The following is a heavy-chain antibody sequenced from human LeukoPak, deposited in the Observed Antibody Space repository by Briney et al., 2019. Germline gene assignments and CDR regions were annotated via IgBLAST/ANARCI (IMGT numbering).Heavy chain of an antibody. J-gene: IGHJ4*02. V-gene: IGHV3-23*01. CDR2: ISASGGRT. Sequence: PGGSLRLSCAPSVFTFSSYAMSWVRQAPGKGLEWVSAISASGGRTYYADSVEGRFTISRDNSKNTLYLQMNSVRAEDTAVYICAKEGVYGSGCCYYFDYWGQGTLVTVSS. CDR3: AKEGVYGSGCCYYFDY. CDR1: VFTFSSYA. D-gene: IGHD3-10*01.